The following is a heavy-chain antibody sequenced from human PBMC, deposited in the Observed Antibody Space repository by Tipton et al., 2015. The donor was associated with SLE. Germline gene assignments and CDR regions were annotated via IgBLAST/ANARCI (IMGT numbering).Heavy chain of an antibody. CDR3: ASLRFYGDYDLGR. V-gene: IGHV3-74*01. CDR1: GFTFSSYW. D-gene: IGHD4-17*01. J-gene: IGHJ4*02. CDR2: INSDGSST. Sequence: SLRLSCAASGFTFSSYWMHWVRQAPGKGLLWVSRINSDGSSTSYADSVKGRFTISRDNAKNTLYLQMSSLRAEDTAVYYCASLRFYGDYDLGRWGQGALVTVSS.